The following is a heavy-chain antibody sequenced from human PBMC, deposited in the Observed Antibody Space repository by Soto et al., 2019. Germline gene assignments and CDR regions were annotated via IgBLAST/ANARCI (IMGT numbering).Heavy chain of an antibody. CDR1: GGSISSGGYS. D-gene: IGHD3-10*01. J-gene: IGHJ6*02. V-gene: IGHV4-30-2*02. Sequence: SETLSLTCAVSGGSISSGGYSWSWIRQPPGKGLEWIGYIYHSGSTYYNPSLKSRVTISVDRSKNQFSLKLSSVTAADTAVYYCARSPTYGYSYGMDVWGQGTTVPVS. CDR3: ARSPTYGYSYGMDV. CDR2: IYHSGST.